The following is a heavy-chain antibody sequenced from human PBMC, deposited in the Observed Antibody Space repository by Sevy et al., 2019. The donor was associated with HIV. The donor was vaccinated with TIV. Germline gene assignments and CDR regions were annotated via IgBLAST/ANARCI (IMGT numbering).Heavy chain of an antibody. CDR2: IWYDGNNQ. V-gene: IGHV3-30*02. Sequence: GSLRLSCAASGFTFSSYGMHWVRQAPGKGLEWVAVIWYDGNNQYYADSVKGRFTISRDNSKNTLYLQMNTLRIEDTAVYYCASDILTGSDYWGQGTLVTVSS. D-gene: IGHD3-9*01. J-gene: IGHJ4*02. CDR3: ASDILTGSDY. CDR1: GFTFSSYG.